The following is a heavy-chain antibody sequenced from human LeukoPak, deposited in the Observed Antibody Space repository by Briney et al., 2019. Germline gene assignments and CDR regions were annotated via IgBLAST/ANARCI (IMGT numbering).Heavy chain of an antibody. V-gene: IGHV3-23*01. CDR2: ISGSGGST. Sequence: PGGSLRLSCAASGFTFSSYAMSWVRQAPGKGLGWVSAISGSGGSTYYADSVKGRFTISRDNSKNTLYLQMNSLRAEDTAVYYCAKDPKYILAAAGNWGQGTLVTVSS. CDR1: GFTFSSYA. D-gene: IGHD6-13*01. J-gene: IGHJ4*02. CDR3: AKDPKYILAAAGN.